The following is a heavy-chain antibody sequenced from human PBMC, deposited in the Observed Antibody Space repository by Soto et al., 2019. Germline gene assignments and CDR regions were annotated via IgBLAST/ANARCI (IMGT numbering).Heavy chain of an antibody. D-gene: IGHD3-16*01. CDR3: AREGEMPYYYYGMDV. CDR2: ISGYNGNT. J-gene: IGHJ6*02. CDR1: GYTFTTYG. V-gene: IGHV1-18*01. Sequence: QVQLVQSGAEVKKPGASVKVSCKSSGYTFTTYGISWVRQAPGQGLAWMGWISGYNGNTKYAQKFQGRVTMTTDTYTSKAYMDLRSLRSDDTAVYYCAREGEMPYYYYGMDVWGQGTTVTVYS.